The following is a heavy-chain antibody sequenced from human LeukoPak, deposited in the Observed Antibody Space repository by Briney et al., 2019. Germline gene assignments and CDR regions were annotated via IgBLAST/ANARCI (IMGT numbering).Heavy chain of an antibody. CDR1: GFTFSSYG. Sequence: PGAPLRPSWAASGFTFSSYGMRWGRHPRGAWLVLVPGINSDRSGINSADSVKGRFTVSRDNAKNTLYLRRKSLRADVSAVYYCMRDYGAWGQGTLVTVSS. CDR2: INSDRSGI. CDR3: MRDYGA. V-gene: IGHV3-74*01. J-gene: IGHJ5*02. D-gene: IGHD4/OR15-4a*01.